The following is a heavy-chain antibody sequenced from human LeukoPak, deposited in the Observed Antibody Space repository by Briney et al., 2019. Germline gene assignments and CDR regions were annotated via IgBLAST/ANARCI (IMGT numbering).Heavy chain of an antibody. D-gene: IGHD2-21*02. J-gene: IGHJ3*02. CDR3: ARDFLAYCGGDCNSGAFDI. Sequence: SETLSLTCAVCGGSFSGYYWSWIRQPPGKGLEWIGEINHSGSTNYNPSLKSRVTISVDTSKNQFSLNLSSVTAADTAVYYCARDFLAYCGGDCNSGAFDIWGQGTMVTVSS. V-gene: IGHV4-34*01. CDR2: INHSGST. CDR1: GGSFSGYY.